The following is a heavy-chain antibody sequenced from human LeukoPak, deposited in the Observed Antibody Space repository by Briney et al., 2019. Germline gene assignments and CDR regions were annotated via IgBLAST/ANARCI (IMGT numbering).Heavy chain of an antibody. Sequence: SETLSLTRTVSGGSIISSTYYWGWIRQPPGKGLEWIGSIYYSGSTYYSPSLKSRVTISVDTSKNQFSLKLSSVTAADTAVYYCAREGGSGYYGNLDYWGQGALVTVSS. V-gene: IGHV4-39*07. D-gene: IGHD3-22*01. CDR3: AREGGSGYYGNLDY. CDR1: GGSIISSTYY. J-gene: IGHJ4*02. CDR2: IYYSGST.